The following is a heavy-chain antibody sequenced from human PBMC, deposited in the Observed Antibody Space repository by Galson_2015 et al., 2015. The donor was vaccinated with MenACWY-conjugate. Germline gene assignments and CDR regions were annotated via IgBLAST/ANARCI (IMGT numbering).Heavy chain of an antibody. J-gene: IGHJ4*02. CDR3: AKDAPSLWVFDN. CDR2: IRNDGRNK. Sequence: SLRLSCAASGFTFSNYGMHWVRQAPGKGLEWVALIRNDGRNKFYGESVKGRFTISRDNSKYTLYLEMSSLRAEDTAVYYCAKDAPSLWVFDNWGQGTLVTVSS. V-gene: IGHV3-30*02. CDR1: GFTFSNYG. D-gene: IGHD1-26*01.